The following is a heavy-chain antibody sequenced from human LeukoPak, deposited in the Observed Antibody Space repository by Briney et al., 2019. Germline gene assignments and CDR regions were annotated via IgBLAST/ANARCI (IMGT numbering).Heavy chain of an antibody. CDR2: IYRGGET. V-gene: IGHV3-53*01. CDR1: GFTFSSYA. Sequence: GGSLRLSCAASGFTFSSYAMHWVRQAPGKGLEWVSVIYRGGETYYADSVKGRFTISRDNSKNTLYLQMNSLRAEDTAVYYCASKREARGGILWGQGTLVTVPS. CDR3: ASKREARGGIL. J-gene: IGHJ4*02. D-gene: IGHD3-10*01.